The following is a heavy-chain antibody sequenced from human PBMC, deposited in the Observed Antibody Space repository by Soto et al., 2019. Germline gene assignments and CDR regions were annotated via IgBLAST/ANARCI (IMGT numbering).Heavy chain of an antibody. V-gene: IGHV3-23*01. CDR1: GFTFSTYA. Sequence: GGSLRLSCAASGFTFSTYAMNWVRQAPGKGLEWVSSISGSGVSTYYADSVRGRFTISRDNFKNTLSLQMNSLRAEDTAQYYCAKTATAPDDLAWFDSCGQGTLVTVSS. CDR3: AKTATAPDDLAWFDS. CDR2: ISGSGVST. J-gene: IGHJ5*01. D-gene: IGHD6-13*01.